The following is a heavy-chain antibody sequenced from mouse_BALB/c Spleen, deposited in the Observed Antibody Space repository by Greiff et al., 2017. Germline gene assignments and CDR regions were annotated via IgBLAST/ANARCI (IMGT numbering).Heavy chain of an antibody. CDR3: AREGSGYTWFAY. V-gene: IGHV3-6*02. CDR1: GYSITSGYY. Sequence: VQLKESGPGLVKPSQSLSLTCSVTGYSITSGYYWNWIRQFPGNKLEWMGYISYDGSNNYNPSLKNRISITRDTSKNQFFLKLNSVTTEDTATYYCAREGSGYTWFAYWGQGTLVTVSA. D-gene: IGHD3-1*01. CDR2: ISYDGSN. J-gene: IGHJ3*01.